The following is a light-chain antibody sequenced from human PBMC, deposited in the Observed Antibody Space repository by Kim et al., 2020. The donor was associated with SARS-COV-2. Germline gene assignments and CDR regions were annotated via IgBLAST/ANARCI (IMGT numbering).Light chain of an antibody. Sequence: APGKTVRLTCGGKNIGDKHGHGYQQKPGQTPAVVIQYDSDRPSVIPERFSGSNSGNTATLTISRVEAGDEADYYCQVWDSTSDHVVFGGGTKLTVL. CDR1: NIGDKH. J-gene: IGLJ2*01. CDR2: YDS. V-gene: IGLV3-21*04. CDR3: QVWDSTSDHVV.